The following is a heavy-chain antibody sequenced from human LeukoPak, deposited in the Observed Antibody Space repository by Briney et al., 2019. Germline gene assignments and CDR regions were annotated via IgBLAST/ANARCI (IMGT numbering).Heavy chain of an antibody. CDR3: AREGYSSGQPPVNWFDP. Sequence: KSSETLSLTCTVSGGSISIYYWSWIRQPPGKGLEWIGYIYYSGSTNYNPSLKSRVTISVDTSKNQFSLKLSSVTAADTAVYYCAREGYSSGQPPVNWFDPWGQGTLVTVSS. V-gene: IGHV4-59*01. CDR2: IYYSGST. CDR1: GGSISIYY. J-gene: IGHJ5*02. D-gene: IGHD6-19*01.